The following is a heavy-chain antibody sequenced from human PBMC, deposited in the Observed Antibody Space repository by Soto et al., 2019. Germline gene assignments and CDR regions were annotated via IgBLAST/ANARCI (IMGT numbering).Heavy chain of an antibody. Sequence: PGKGLEWIGYIYHTGTTNYNTSLTSRVTISADTSKNQFSLTLSSVTAADTAVYYCARGTVLVFRAVDGMRDVRSVSAFRLNRSSDL. J-gene: IGHJ2*01. V-gene: IGHV4-59*12. CDR2: IYHTGTT. CDR3: ARGTVLVFRAVDGMRDVRSVSAFRLNRSSDL. D-gene: IGHD3-3*01.